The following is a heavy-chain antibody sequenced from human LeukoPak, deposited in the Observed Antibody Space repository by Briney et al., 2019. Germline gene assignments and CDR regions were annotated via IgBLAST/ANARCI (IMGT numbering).Heavy chain of an antibody. CDR3: ARIGGDRDPFDY. D-gene: IGHD2-21*02. CDR2: IGYDGSNK. CDR1: GFTFSSYG. Sequence: GGSLRLSCAASGFTFSSYGMHWVRQAPGKGLEWVAVIGYDGSNKYYADSVKGRFTISRDNSENTLYLQMNSLRAEDTAVYYCARIGGDRDPFDYWGQGTLVTVSS. V-gene: IGHV3-33*01. J-gene: IGHJ4*02.